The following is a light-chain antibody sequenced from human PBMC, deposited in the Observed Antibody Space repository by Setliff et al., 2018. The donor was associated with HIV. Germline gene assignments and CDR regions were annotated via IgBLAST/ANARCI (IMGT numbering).Light chain of an antibody. CDR3: CSHAGSNNLVV. CDR2: EVT. J-gene: IGLJ2*01. V-gene: IGLV2-23*02. CDR1: SGDIGAFTF. Sequence: QSVLTQPASVSGSPGQSITISCTGTSGDIGAFTFVSWYQQYPGKAPKLLIYEVTERPSGVSARFSGFKSGNTASLTISGLQAEDEADYYCSHAGSNNLVVFGGGTKVTVL.